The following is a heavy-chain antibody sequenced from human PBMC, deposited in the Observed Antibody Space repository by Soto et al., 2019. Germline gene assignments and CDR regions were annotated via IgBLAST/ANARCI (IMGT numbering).Heavy chain of an antibody. V-gene: IGHV4-30-4*01. D-gene: IGHD6-6*01. CDR1: GGSINTINNY. Sequence: PSETLSLTCTVSGGSINTINNYWSWIRQPPGKGLEWIGFISHSGSTYYNPSLMSRLTISLDTSTNRFSLKLTSVTAADTAVYYCAREEAARIERWFDPWGQGTLDTV. CDR2: ISHSGST. CDR3: AREEAARIERWFDP. J-gene: IGHJ5*02.